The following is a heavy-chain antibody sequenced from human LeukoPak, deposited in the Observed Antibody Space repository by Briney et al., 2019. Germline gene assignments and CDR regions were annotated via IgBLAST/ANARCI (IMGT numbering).Heavy chain of an antibody. J-gene: IGHJ4*02. CDR2: INHSGST. V-gene: IGHV4-34*01. Sequence: SETLSLTCAVYGGSFSGYYWSWIRQPPGKGLEWIGEINHSGSTNYNPSLKSRVTISVDTSKNQFSLKLSSVTAEDTAVYYCARDRTRFDYWGQGTLVTVSS. CDR1: GGSFSGYY. CDR3: ARDRTRFDY.